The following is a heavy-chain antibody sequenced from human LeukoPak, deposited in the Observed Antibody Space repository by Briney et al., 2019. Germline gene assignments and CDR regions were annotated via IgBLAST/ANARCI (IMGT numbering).Heavy chain of an antibody. CDR2: INHSGST. CDR1: AGSFSGYY. Sequence: SETLSLTCAVYAGSFSGYYWSWIRQPPGKGLEWIGEINHSGSTNYNPSLKSRVTISVDTSKNQFSLKLSSVTAADTAVYYCARGPLRFLEWWYNWFDPWGQGTLVTVSS. D-gene: IGHD3-3*01. J-gene: IGHJ5*02. V-gene: IGHV4-34*01. CDR3: ARGPLRFLEWWYNWFDP.